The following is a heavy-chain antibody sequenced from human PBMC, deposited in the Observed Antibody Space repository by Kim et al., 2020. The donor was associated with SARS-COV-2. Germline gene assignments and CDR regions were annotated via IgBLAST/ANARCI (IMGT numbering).Heavy chain of an antibody. CDR1: GFTFSSDG. Sequence: GGSLRLSCAASGFTFSSDGMHWVRQAPGTGLEWVAVIWYDGSNKYYADSVKGRFTISRDNSKNTLYLQMNSLRAEDTAVYYCARDKIRWYFDLWGRGTPVTVSS. CDR3: ARDKIRWYFDL. CDR2: IWYDGSNK. J-gene: IGHJ2*01. V-gene: IGHV3-33*01.